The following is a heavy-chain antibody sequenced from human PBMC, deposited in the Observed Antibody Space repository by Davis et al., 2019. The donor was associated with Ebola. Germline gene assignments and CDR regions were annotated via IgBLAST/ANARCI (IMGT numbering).Heavy chain of an antibody. D-gene: IGHD6-13*01. CDR3: ATVPGIPDY. J-gene: IGHJ4*02. CDR2: INPSGGST. Sequence: AASVKVSCKASGYTFTSYYMHWVRQAPGQGLEWMGIINPSGGSTSYAQKFQGRVTIPADKSTSTAYMELSSLRSEDTAVYYCATVPGIPDYWGQGTLVTVSS. CDR1: GYTFTSYY. V-gene: IGHV1-46*01.